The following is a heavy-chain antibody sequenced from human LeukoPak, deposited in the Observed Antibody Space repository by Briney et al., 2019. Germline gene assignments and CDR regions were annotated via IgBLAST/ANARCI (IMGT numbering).Heavy chain of an antibody. D-gene: IGHD3-3*01. Sequence: GESLKTSCKGSGYSFTSYWIGWVRQMPGKGLGWMGIIYPGDSDTRYSPSFQGQVTISADKSISTAYLQWSSLKASDTAMYYCATMGAYDFWSGYTPSTDDAFDIWGQGTMVTVSS. CDR1: GYSFTSYW. J-gene: IGHJ3*02. V-gene: IGHV5-51*01. CDR3: ATMGAYDFWSGYTPSTDDAFDI. CDR2: IYPGDSDT.